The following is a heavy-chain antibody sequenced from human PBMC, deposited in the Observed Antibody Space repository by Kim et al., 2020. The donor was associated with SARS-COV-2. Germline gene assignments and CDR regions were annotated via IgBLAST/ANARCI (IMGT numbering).Heavy chain of an antibody. CDR1: GFTFSNYW. Sequence: WGSLRLSCAASGFTFSNYWMSWVRQAPGKGLEWVANIKGDGSEKYYVDSVRGRFTISRDNAKNSLFLQMNSLRVEDTAVYYCTSWGAGNYWGPGTRVTISS. J-gene: IGHJ4*02. CDR2: IKGDGSEK. D-gene: IGHD6-13*01. CDR3: TSWGAGNY. V-gene: IGHV3-7*01.